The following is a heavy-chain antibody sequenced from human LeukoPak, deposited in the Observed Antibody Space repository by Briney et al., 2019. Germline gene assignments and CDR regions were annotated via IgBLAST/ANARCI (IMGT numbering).Heavy chain of an antibody. D-gene: IGHD5-18*01. J-gene: IGHJ6*02. CDR2: ITTSGSTI. CDR1: GFTFSDYY. CDR3: ARSNSYGYVRTMDV. Sequence: GGSLILSCVASGFTFSDYYMNWIRQAPGKGLEWVSYITTSGSTIYYIDSVKGRFTISRDNAKNSLYLQMNSLRAEDTAVCYCARSNSYGYVRTMDVWGQGTTVTVSS. V-gene: IGHV3-11*01.